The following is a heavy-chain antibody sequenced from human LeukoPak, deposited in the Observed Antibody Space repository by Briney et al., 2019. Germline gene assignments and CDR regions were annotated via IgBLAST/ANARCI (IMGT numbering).Heavy chain of an antibody. D-gene: IGHD6-13*01. CDR3: ASLDDSSSWYDYFDY. Sequence: GGSLRLSCAASGFTFSSYGMHWVRQAPGKGLEWVAIIRNDGNKKYYGDSVKGRFTISRDNSKNTMYLQMSSLRAEDTAVYYCASLDDSSSWYDYFDYWGQGTLVTVSS. CDR1: GFTFSSYG. J-gene: IGHJ4*02. CDR2: IRNDGNKK. V-gene: IGHV3-30*02.